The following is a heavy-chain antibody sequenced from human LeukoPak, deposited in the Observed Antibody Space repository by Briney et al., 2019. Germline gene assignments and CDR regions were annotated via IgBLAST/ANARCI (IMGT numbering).Heavy chain of an antibody. V-gene: IGHV4-59*01. Sequence: PSETLSLTCTVSGGSISSYYWSWIRQPPGKGLEWIGYIYYSGSTNYNPSLKSRVTISVDTSKNQFSLKLSSVTAADTAVYYCAREGDYVWGSYRYPTHYWGQGTLVTVSS. CDR3: AREGDYVWGSYRYPTHY. CDR1: GGSISSYY. D-gene: IGHD3-16*02. J-gene: IGHJ4*02. CDR2: IYYSGST.